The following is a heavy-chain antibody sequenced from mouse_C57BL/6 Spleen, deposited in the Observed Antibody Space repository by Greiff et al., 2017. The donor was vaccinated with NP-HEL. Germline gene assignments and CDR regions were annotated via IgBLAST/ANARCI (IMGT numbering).Heavy chain of an antibody. V-gene: IGHV5-17*01. J-gene: IGHJ2*01. D-gene: IGHD1-1*01. CDR1: GFTFSDYG. Sequence: EVQRVESGGGLVKPGGSLKLSCAASGFTFSDYGMHWVRQAPEQGLEWVAYISSGSSTTYYADTVKGRFTISRDNAKNTLFLQMNSLRSEDAAMYCCAVITSVVAGFDYWGQGTTLTVSS. CDR2: ISSGSSTT. CDR3: AVITSVVAGFDY.